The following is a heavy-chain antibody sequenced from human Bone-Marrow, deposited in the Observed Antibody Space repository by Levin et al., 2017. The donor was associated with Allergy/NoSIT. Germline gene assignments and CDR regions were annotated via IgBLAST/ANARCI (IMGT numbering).Heavy chain of an antibody. CDR2: IDYDGGST. V-gene: IGHV3-48*03. CDR1: GFIFSSYE. Sequence: PGGSLRLSCAASGFIFSSYEMNWVRQAPGKGLEWIAFIDYDGGSTYIADSVAGRFTISRDNAKNSLSLEMNSLRVEDTALYYCARGGRKNWFSSWGQGTQVTVSS. CDR3: ARGGRKNWFSS. J-gene: IGHJ5*01. D-gene: IGHD6-25*01.